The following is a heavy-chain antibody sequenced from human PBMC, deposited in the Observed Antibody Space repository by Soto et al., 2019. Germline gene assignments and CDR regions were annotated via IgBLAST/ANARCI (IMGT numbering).Heavy chain of an antibody. Sequence: ASVKVSCKASGYTFTSYDINWVRQATGQGLEWMGWMNPNSGNTGYAQKFQGRVTMTRNTSISTAYMELSSLRSEDTAVYYCARGDVCSGGSCWGYGMDVWGQGTTVTVSS. D-gene: IGHD2-15*01. CDR3: ARGDVCSGGSCWGYGMDV. J-gene: IGHJ6*02. CDR2: MNPNSGNT. CDR1: GYTFTSYD. V-gene: IGHV1-8*01.